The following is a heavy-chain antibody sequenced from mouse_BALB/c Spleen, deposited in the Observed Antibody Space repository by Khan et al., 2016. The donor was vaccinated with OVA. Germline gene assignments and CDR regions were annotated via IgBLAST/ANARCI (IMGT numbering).Heavy chain of an antibody. J-gene: IGHJ4*01. CDR1: GISITTGNYR. D-gene: IGHD1-2*01. CDR3: ARVTTANAMDY. CDR2: IYYSVTI. Sequence: VQLKESGPGLVKPSQTVSLTCTVTGISITTGNYRWSWIRQFPGNKLEWIGYIYYSVTITYNPSLTSRTTITRDTSKNQFFLEMNSLTAEDTATYYCARVTTANAMDYWGQGNSVTVSA. V-gene: IGHV3-5*02.